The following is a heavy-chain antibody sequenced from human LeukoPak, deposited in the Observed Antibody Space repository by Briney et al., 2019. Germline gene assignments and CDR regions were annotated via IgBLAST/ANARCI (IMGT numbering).Heavy chain of an antibody. CDR1: GFTVSSNY. CDR3: VRGLGYGSGPVDY. V-gene: IGHV3-53*01. J-gene: IGHJ4*02. D-gene: IGHD3-10*01. Sequence: PGGSLRLSCAASGFTVSSNYMTWVRQAPGKGLEWVSVIYSDGTTYYADCVKGRFTVSRDNSKNTVYLQMKSLRVEDTAVYHCVRGLGYGSGPVDYWGQGTLVTVSS. CDR2: IYSDGTT.